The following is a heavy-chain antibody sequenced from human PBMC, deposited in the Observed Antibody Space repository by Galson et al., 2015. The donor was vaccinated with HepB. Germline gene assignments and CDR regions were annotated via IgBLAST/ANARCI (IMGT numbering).Heavy chain of an antibody. CDR3: AKTPRSDGPQG. CDR1: GFTFSSYG. D-gene: IGHD3-3*01. J-gene: IGHJ4*02. V-gene: IGHV3-30*18. CDR2: ISYDGSNK. Sequence: SLRLSCAASGFTFSSYGMHWVRQAPGKGLEWVAVISYDGSNKYYADSVKGRFTISRDNSKNTLYLQMNSLRAEDTAVYYCAKTPRSDGPQGWGQGTLVTVSS.